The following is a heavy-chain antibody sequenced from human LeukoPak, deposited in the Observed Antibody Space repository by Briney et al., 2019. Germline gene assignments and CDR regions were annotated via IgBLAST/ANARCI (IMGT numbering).Heavy chain of an antibody. D-gene: IGHD6-13*01. V-gene: IGHV1-18*01. Sequence: ASVKVSCKASGYTFTSYGISWVRQAPGQGLEWMGWISAYNGSTNYAQKLQGRVTMTTDTSTSTAYMELRSLRSDDTAVYYCATSSSWFDAFDIWGQGTMVTVSS. CDR1: GYTFTSYG. CDR2: ISAYNGST. J-gene: IGHJ3*02. CDR3: ATSSSWFDAFDI.